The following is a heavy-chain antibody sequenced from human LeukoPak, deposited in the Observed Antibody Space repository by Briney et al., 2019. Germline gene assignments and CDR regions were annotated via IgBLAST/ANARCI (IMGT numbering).Heavy chain of an antibody. J-gene: IGHJ4*02. Sequence: GGSLRLSCAVSGFNFRDYWMTWVRQAPGKGLEWVANINQNGGENYYVDSVKGRFTISRDNTKNSVYLQMNSLRAGDTAVYYCATGRSCTTCYLPDYWGQGTLVTVSS. CDR3: ATGRSCTTCYLPDY. D-gene: IGHD2-2*01. V-gene: IGHV3-7*01. CDR2: INQNGGEN. CDR1: GFNFRDYW.